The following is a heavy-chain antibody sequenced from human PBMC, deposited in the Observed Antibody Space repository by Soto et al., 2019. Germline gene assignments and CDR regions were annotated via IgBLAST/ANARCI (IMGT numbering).Heavy chain of an antibody. J-gene: IGHJ4*02. D-gene: IGHD6-19*01. CDR3: AKEGRLGQWLARIGAERGEWHFDY. CDR2: KSYDGSNK. CDR1: GFTFSSYG. V-gene: IGHV3-30*18. Sequence: QVQLVESGGGVVQPGRSLRLSCAASGFTFSSYGMHWVRQAPGKGLEWVAVKSYDGSNKYYADSVKGRFTISRDNSKNTLYLQMNSLRAEDTAVYYCAKEGRLGQWLARIGAERGEWHFDYWGQGTLVTVSS.